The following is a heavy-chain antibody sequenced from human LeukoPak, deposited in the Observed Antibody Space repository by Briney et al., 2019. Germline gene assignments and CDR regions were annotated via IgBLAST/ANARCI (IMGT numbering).Heavy chain of an antibody. CDR1: GGSLSSYY. V-gene: IGHV4-59*01. Sequence: SETLSLTCTVSGGSLSSYYWSWIRQPPGKGLEWIGYIYYSGSTNYNPSLKSRVTISVDTSKNQFSLKLSSVTAADTAVYYCASALYCSGGSCYFDYWGQGTLVTVSS. CDR2: IYYSGST. CDR3: ASALYCSGGSCYFDY. J-gene: IGHJ4*02. D-gene: IGHD2-15*01.